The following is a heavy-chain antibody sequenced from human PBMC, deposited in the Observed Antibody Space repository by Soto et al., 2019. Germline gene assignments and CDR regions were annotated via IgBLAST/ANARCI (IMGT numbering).Heavy chain of an antibody. CDR2: IYYSGST. V-gene: IGHV4-59*01. J-gene: IGHJ4*02. CDR1: GGSISRYY. D-gene: IGHD2-2*01. Sequence: PSETLSLTCTVSGGSISRYYWSWIRQPPGKGLEWIGYIYYSGSTNYNPSLKSRVTISVDTSKNQFSLKLSSVTAADTAVYYCARGSLGYCSSTSWCPPQPFDYWGQGTLVTVSS. CDR3: ARGSLGYCSSTSWCPPQPFDY.